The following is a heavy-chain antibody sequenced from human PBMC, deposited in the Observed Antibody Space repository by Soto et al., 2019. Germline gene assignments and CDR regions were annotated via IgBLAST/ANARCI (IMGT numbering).Heavy chain of an antibody. J-gene: IGHJ4*02. CDR2: IYYSGST. V-gene: IGHV4-39*01. D-gene: IGHD5-18*01. CDR1: GGSISSSIYY. CDR3: ARHSDTAMVSLDY. Sequence: SETLSLTCTVSGGSISSSIYYWGWIRQPPGKGLEWIGSIYYSGSTYYNPSLKSRVTISVDTSKNQFSLKLSSVTAADTAVYYCARHSDTAMVSLDYWGQGTLVTVSS.